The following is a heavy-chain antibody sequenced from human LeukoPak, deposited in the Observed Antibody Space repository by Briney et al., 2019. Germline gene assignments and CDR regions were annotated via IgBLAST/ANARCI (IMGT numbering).Heavy chain of an antibody. CDR1: GGSISSTNYY. D-gene: IGHD3-10*01. CDR2: IYYSGST. CDR3: ARVYGSGSYLFDY. V-gene: IGHV4-39*07. Sequence: SSETLSLTCTVSGGSISSTNYYWGWIRQPPGKGLEWIGNIYYSGSTYYNPSLKSRVTISVDTSKNQFSLKLSSVTAADTAVYYCARVYGSGSYLFDYWGQGTLVTVSS. J-gene: IGHJ4*02.